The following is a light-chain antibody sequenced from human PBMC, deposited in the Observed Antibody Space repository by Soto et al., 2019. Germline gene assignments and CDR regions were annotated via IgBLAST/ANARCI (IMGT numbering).Light chain of an antibody. CDR3: SSYTSISTYV. CDR1: SSDVGGYNF. V-gene: IGLV2-14*01. CDR2: DVT. Sequence: QSVLTQPASVAGSPGQSITISCTGTSSDVGGYNFVSWYQQRPDKAPNLMIYDVTNRPSGVSNRFSGSKSGNTASLTISGLQAEDEADYYCSSYTSISTYVFGTGTKVTVL. J-gene: IGLJ1*01.